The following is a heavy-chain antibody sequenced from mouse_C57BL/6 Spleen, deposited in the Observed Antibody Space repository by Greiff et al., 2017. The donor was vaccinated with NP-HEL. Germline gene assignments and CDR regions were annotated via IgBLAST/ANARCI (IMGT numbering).Heavy chain of an antibody. CDR3: ARDPYYYGSSYVFYFDY. J-gene: IGHJ2*01. CDR2: INYDGSST. D-gene: IGHD1-1*01. V-gene: IGHV5-16*01. CDR1: GFTFSDYY. Sequence: EVQLVESEGGLVQPGSSMKLSCTASGFTFSDYYMAWVRQVPEKGLEWVANINYDGSSTYYLDSLKSRFIISRDNAKNILYLQMSSLKSEDTATYYCARDPYYYGSSYVFYFDYWGQGTTLTVSS.